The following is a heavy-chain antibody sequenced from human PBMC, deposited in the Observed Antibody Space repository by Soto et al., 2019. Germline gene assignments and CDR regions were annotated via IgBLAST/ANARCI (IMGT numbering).Heavy chain of an antibody. CDR1: GFTFSSYA. CDR3: ARDGEIAATGYYYYYGMDV. CDR2: ISYDGSNK. D-gene: IGHD6-13*01. Sequence: GGSLRLSCAASGFTFSSYAMHWVRQAPGKGLEWVAVISYDGSNKYYADSVKGRFTISRDNSKNTLYLQMNSLRAEDTAVYYCARDGEIAATGYYYYYGMDVWGQGTTVTVSS. J-gene: IGHJ6*02. V-gene: IGHV3-30-3*01.